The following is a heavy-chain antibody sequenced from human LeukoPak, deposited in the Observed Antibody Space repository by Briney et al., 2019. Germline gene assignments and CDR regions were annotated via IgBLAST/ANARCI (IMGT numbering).Heavy chain of an antibody. J-gene: IGHJ6*03. CDR3: ASSPRGIVVVPAANYYYMDV. Sequence: GGSLRLSCAASGFTLSGYAMSWVRQAPGKGLEWVSAISGSGDSTYYADSVKGRFTISRDNSKNTLYLQMNSLRAEDTAIYYCASSPRGIVVVPAANYYYMDVWGKGTTVTVSS. CDR2: ISGSGDST. V-gene: IGHV3-23*01. CDR1: GFTLSGYA. D-gene: IGHD2-2*01.